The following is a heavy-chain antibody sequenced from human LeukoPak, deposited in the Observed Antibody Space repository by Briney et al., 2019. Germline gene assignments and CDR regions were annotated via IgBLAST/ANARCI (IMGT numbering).Heavy chain of an antibody. CDR1: GYTFTGYY. J-gene: IGHJ4*02. Sequence: GASVKVSCKASGYTFTGYYMHWVRQAPGQGLEWMGRINPNSGGTNYAQKFQGRVTMTRDTSISTAYMELSRLRSDDTAVYYCARGPVGATTGYYFDYWGQGTLVTVSS. V-gene: IGHV1-2*06. D-gene: IGHD1-26*01. CDR2: INPNSGGT. CDR3: ARGPVGATTGYYFDY.